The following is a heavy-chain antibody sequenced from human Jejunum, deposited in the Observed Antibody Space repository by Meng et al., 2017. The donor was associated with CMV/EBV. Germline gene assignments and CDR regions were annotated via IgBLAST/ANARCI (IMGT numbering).Heavy chain of an antibody. Sequence: FTFGASAMHCVRQAPGKWLECVSYVDGSGTPIRYADSVKGRFTLSRDNAKNSLYLEMHSLRVEDTALYYCAREVGANSPHYNRFDPWGQGTQVTVSS. D-gene: IGHD4/OR15-4a*01. J-gene: IGHJ5*02. CDR1: FTFGASA. CDR3: AREVGANSPHYNRFDP. CDR2: VDGSGTPI. V-gene: IGHV3-48*03.